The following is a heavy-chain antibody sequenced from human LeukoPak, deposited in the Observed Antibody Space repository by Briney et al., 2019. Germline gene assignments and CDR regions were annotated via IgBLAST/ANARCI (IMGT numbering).Heavy chain of an antibody. CDR2: MNPHSGKT. D-gene: IGHD4-17*01. Sequence: ASVKVSCKASGYTFGSDDINWVRQATGQGLEWMGWMNPHSGKTGYAQNFQGRVTMTRDTSISTAYMELSSLRSEDTAVYYCARLSSHYGDYKVDPWGQGTLVTVSS. CDR1: GYTFGSDD. CDR3: ARLSSHYGDYKVDP. J-gene: IGHJ5*02. V-gene: IGHV1-8*02.